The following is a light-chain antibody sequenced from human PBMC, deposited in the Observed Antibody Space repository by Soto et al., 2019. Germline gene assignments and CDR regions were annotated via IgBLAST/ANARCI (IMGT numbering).Light chain of an antibody. CDR2: EVS. CDR1: SSDVGAYKY. V-gene: IGLV2-8*01. J-gene: IGLJ1*01. CDR3: ASHAGSSAV. Sequence: QSVLTQPPSASGSPGQSVTIPCTGTSSDVGAYKYVSWFQQHPGKAPKLVIYEVSKRPSGVPDRFSGSKSGNTASLTVSGLQGDDDADYYCASHAGSSAVFGTGTKLTFL.